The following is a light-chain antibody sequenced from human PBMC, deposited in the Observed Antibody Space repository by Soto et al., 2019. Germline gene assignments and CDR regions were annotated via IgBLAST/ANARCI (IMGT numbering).Light chain of an antibody. CDR3: CSSAPESTYV. CDR1: SDDVGAYNS. Sequence: SVLAXPASVSGSPGQSITISCTGTSDDVGAYNSVSWYQQLPHKAPQVILYKGTQRPSGVSSRFSGSTSGNAASLTISGLQADDEADYFCCSSAPESTYVFGTGTKVTVL. CDR2: KGT. J-gene: IGLJ1*01. V-gene: IGLV2-23*01.